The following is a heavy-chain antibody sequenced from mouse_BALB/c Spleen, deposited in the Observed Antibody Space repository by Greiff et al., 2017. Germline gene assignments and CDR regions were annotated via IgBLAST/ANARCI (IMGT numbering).Heavy chain of an antibody. V-gene: IGHV5-6-2*01. CDR1: GFTFSSYY. J-gene: IGHJ2*01. CDR3: TGRIATGYFDY. CDR2: INSNGGST. Sequence: EVQLVESGGGLVKLGGSLKLSCAASGFTFSSYYMSWVRQTPEKRLELVAAINSNGGSTYYPDTVKGRFTISRDNAKNTLYLQMSSLKSEDAALYYCTGRIATGYFDYWGQGTTLTVSS.